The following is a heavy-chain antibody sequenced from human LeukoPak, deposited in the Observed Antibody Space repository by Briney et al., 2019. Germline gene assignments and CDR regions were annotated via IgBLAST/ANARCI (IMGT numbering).Heavy chain of an antibody. CDR1: GYTFTSYG. V-gene: IGHV1-18*01. CDR2: ISAYNGNT. CDR3: AMANGGYDSSGYDAFDI. D-gene: IGHD3-22*01. J-gene: IGHJ3*02. Sequence: GASVKVSCKASGYTFTSYGISWVRQAPGQGLEWMGWISAYNGNTNYAQKLQGRVTMTTDTSTSTAYMELRSLRSDDTAVYYCAMANGGYDSSGYDAFDIWGQGTMVTVSS.